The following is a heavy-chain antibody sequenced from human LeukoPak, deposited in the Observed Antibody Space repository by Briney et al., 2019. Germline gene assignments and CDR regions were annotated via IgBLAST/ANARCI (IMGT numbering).Heavy chain of an antibody. CDR1: GGTFSSYT. V-gene: IGHV1-69*01. D-gene: IGHD2-2*01. Sequence: SVKVSCKASGGTFSSYTISWVRQAPGQGLEWMGGIIPIFGTANYAQKFQDRVTITADESTSTAYMELSSLRSEDTAIYYCASRLYCSNTRCRNFPFAYWGQGTLVTVSS. CDR3: ASRLYCSNTRCRNFPFAY. J-gene: IGHJ4*02. CDR2: IIPIFGTA.